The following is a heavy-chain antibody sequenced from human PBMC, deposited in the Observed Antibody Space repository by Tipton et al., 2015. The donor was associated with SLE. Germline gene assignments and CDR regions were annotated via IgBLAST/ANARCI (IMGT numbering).Heavy chain of an antibody. D-gene: IGHD1-26*01. CDR3: ASNSGTYYYYYYMDV. J-gene: IGHJ6*03. CDR1: GGFMNKYF. V-gene: IGHV4-59*08. Sequence: TLSLTCTVSGGFMNKYFWDWIRQSPGKGLEWIGYFYYTGTTAYNPSLKSRATVSIDTSMNQVSLRLSSVTAADSAIYSCASNSGTYYYYYYMDVWGKVTTVTVSS. CDR2: FYYTGTT.